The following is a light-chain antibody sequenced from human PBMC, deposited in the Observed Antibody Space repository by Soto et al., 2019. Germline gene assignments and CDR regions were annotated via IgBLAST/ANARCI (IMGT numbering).Light chain of an antibody. CDR2: GAS. Sequence: ESVLTQSPGTLSLSPGEKDTISCRASQSVSSSYLAWYQQKPGQAPRRLIYGASSRATGIPDRFSGSGSGTDFTLTVSRLEPEDFAVYYCQQFGSSSWTFGQGTKV. CDR1: QSVSSSY. J-gene: IGKJ1*01. V-gene: IGKV3-20*01. CDR3: QQFGSSSWT.